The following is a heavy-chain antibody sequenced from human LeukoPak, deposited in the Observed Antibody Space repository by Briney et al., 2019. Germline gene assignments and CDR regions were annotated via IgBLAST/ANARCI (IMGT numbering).Heavy chain of an antibody. CDR1: GFTFTDYY. V-gene: IGHV3-11*01. CDR3: ARVGRLQYGDYVAFDY. J-gene: IGHJ4*02. CDR2: ISVSATTM. Sequence: PGGSLRLSCATSGFTFTDYYMSRIRQAPGKGLEWVSYISVSATTMYYADSVKGRFTLSRDNAKNSLYLQMNSLRAEDTAVYYCARVGRLQYGDYVAFDYWGQGTLVTVSS. D-gene: IGHD4-17*01.